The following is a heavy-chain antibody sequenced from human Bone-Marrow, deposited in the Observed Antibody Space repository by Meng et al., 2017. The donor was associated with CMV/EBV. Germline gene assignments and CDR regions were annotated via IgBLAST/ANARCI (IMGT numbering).Heavy chain of an antibody. V-gene: IGHV4-30-4*08. CDR2: IYYSGST. CDR1: VGSISSGDYY. Sequence: QVQLQEACPGLVKPSQTLSLTCTVSVGSISSGDYYWSWIRQPPGKGLEWIGYIYYSGSTYYNPTLKSRVTISVDTSKNQFSLKLSSVTAADTAVYYCASMLTGDPLRDYWGQGTLVTVSS. CDR3: ASMLTGDPLRDY. J-gene: IGHJ4*02. D-gene: IGHD7-27*01.